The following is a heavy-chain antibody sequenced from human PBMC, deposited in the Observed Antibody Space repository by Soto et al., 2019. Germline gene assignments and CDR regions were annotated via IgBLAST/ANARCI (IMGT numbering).Heavy chain of an antibody. CDR1: GFTVSSNY. D-gene: IGHD1-26*01. J-gene: IGHJ6*03. V-gene: IGHV3-53*04. CDR3: ARGPGDYYYYYYMDV. Sequence: GGSLRLSCAASGFTVSSNYMSWVRQAPGKGLEWVSVIYSGGSTYYADSVKGRFTISRHNSKNTLYLQMNSLRAEDTAVYYCARGPGDYYYYYYMDVWGKGTTVTVSS. CDR2: IYSGGST.